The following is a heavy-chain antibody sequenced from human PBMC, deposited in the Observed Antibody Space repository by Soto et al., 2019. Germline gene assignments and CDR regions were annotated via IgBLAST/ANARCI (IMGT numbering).Heavy chain of an antibody. V-gene: IGHV1-69*01. Sequence: QVQLVQSGAEVKKPGSSVKVSCKASGGTFSRYAINWVRQAPGQGLEWMGGIIPMFGTANYAQKFQGRVTITADESTNTGYMDLRSLISEDTTVSYCARDGTLYDSSGYYYLYWGQGTLVTVSS. CDR1: GGTFSRYA. CDR3: ARDGTLYDSSGYYYLY. D-gene: IGHD3-22*01. J-gene: IGHJ4*02. CDR2: IIPMFGTA.